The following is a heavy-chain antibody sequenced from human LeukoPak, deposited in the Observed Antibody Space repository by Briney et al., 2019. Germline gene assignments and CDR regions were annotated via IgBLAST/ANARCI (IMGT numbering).Heavy chain of an antibody. Sequence: GGSLRLSCAASGFTFSSYGMHWVRQAPGKGLEWVAFIRYDGGNKYYADSVKGRFTISRDNSKNTLYLQMNSLRAEDTAVYYCAKGDFWSGYYRVVDYWGQGTLVTVSS. CDR3: AKGDFWSGYYRVVDY. CDR2: IRYDGGNK. CDR1: GFTFSSYG. V-gene: IGHV3-30*02. J-gene: IGHJ4*02. D-gene: IGHD3-3*01.